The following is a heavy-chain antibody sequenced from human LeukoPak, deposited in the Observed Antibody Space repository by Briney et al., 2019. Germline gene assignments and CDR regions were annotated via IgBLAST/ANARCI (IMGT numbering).Heavy chain of an antibody. CDR1: GFIFSNYG. CDR2: IWYDGSNK. D-gene: IGHD6-19*01. CDR3: ARDIYSSLDY. V-gene: IGHV3-33*01. J-gene: IGHJ4*02. Sequence: GGSLRLSCAASGFIFSNYGMHWVRQAPGKGLEWVAVIWYDGSNKYYADSVKGRFTISRDNSKNTLYLQMNSLRAEDTAVYYCARDIYSSLDYWGQGTLVTVSS.